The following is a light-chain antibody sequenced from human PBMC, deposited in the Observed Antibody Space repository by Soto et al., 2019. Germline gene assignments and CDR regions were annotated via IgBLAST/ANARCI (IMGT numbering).Light chain of an antibody. J-gene: IGLJ1*01. V-gene: IGLV2-14*01. CDR2: DVS. Sequence: QSVLTQPASVSGSPGQSITISCTGTSSYVGGYNYVSWYQQHPGKALKLMIYDVSNRPSGVSNRFSGSKSGNTASLTISGLQAEDEADYYCSSYTSSSTGVFGTGTKVTVL. CDR3: SSYTSSSTGV. CDR1: SSYVGGYNY.